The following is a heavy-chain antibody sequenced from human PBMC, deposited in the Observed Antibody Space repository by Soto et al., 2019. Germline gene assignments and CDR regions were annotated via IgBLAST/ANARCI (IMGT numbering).Heavy chain of an antibody. D-gene: IGHD3-3*01. CDR2: IYYSGSI. Sequence: PSETLSLTCTVSGGSISSYYWSWIRQPPGKGLEWIGYIYYSGSINYNPSLKSRVTISVDTSKNQFSLKLSSVTAADTAVYYCARRGPMEYYFDYWGHGTLVTVSS. V-gene: IGHV4-59*08. J-gene: IGHJ4*01. CDR1: GGSISSYY. CDR3: ARRGPMEYYFDY.